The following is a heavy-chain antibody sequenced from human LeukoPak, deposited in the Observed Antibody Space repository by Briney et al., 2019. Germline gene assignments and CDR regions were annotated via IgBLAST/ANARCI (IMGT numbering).Heavy chain of an antibody. J-gene: IGHJ4*02. CDR1: GFTFSSYA. CDR3: AYTGLILEWFRSDY. Sequence: GGSLRLSCAASGFTFSSYAMHWVRQAPGKGLEWVAVISYDGSNKYYADSVKGRFTISRDNSKNTLYLQMNSLRAEDTAVYYCAYTGLILEWFRSDYWGQGTLVTVSS. V-gene: IGHV3-30-3*01. CDR2: ISYDGSNK. D-gene: IGHD3-3*01.